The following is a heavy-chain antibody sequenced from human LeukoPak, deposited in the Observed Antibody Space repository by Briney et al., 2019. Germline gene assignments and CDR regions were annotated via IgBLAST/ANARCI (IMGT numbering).Heavy chain of an antibody. CDR1: GGSVSNGNYY. D-gene: IGHD3-10*01. CDR2: IYYTGKT. CDR3: ARSQNYYGTGDY. V-gene: IGHV4-61*03. J-gene: IGHJ4*02. Sequence: SETLSLTCTVSGGSVSNGNYYWSWLRQPPGKALEWIGYIYYTGKTYYNPSLEGRVTILVDTSRNHFSVKLSSVTAADTAVYYCARSQNYYGTGDYWSQGTLVTVSS.